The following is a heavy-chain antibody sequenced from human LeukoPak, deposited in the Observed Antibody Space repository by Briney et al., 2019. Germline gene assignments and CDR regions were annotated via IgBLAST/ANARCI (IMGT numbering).Heavy chain of an antibody. CDR3: AKDTGGWLRTSPFDY. CDR1: GFTFSSYW. D-gene: IGHD5-12*01. J-gene: IGHJ4*02. V-gene: IGHV3-74*01. Sequence: GGSLRLSCAASGFTFSSYWMHWVRQAPGKGLVWVSRINSDGSSTSYADSVKGRFTISRDNAKNTLYLQMNSLRAEDMALYYCAKDTGGWLRTSPFDYWGQGTLVTVSS. CDR2: INSDGSST.